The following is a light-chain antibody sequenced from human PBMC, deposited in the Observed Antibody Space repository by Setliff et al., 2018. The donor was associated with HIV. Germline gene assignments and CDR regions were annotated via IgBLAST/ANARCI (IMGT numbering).Light chain of an antibody. J-gene: IGLJ1*01. CDR2: TNN. V-gene: IGLV1-44*01. CDR1: TSNIGSNT. Sequence: QSVLTQPPSASGAPGQRVTISCSGSTSNIGSNTVTWYRQLPGTAPKLLIHTNNQRPSGVPGRFSGSKSGTSASPAISGLQSEDEADYYCATWDDSLNAYVFGTGTKVTVL. CDR3: ATWDDSLNAYV.